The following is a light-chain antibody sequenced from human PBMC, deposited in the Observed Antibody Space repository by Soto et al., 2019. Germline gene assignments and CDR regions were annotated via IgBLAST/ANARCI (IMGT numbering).Light chain of an antibody. CDR3: QSYDSSRRGV. Sequence: QSVLTQPPSVSGAPGQRVTISCTGSNSDIGAGYDVHWYQQLPGTAPKLVIYANNNRPSGVPDRFSASKSGTSASLAITGLQADDEADYYYQSYDSSRRGVFGTGTKVTVL. CDR1: NSDIGAGYD. J-gene: IGLJ1*01. CDR2: ANN. V-gene: IGLV1-40*01.